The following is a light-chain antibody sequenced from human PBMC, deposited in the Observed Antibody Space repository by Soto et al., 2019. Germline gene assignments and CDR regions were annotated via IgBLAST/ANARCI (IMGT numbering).Light chain of an antibody. CDR3: QTWGTGIHVV. J-gene: IGLJ2*01. CDR1: SGHSSYA. CDR2: LDSDGSH. Sequence: QSVLTQSPSASASLGASVKLTCTLSSGHSSYAIAWHQQQPEKGPRYLMKLDSDGSHTKGDAIPDRFSGSSSGAERYLIISSLQSEDEADYYCQTWGTGIHVVFGGGTQLTVL. V-gene: IGLV4-69*01.